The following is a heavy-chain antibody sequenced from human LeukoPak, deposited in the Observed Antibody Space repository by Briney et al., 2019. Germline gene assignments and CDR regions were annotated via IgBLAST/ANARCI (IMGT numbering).Heavy chain of an antibody. Sequence: PPGTLSLTCAVSGGSLTNRNWWRGRRHPPGKGLEWIGVISYSGSTNYTPSLQSRVTIALDKSKMQFSLKLTSVTAADTAVYYCARTRNGCYSFCPFDVWGQGTMVTVSS. CDR2: ISYSGST. CDR1: GGSLTNRNW. J-gene: IGHJ3*01. V-gene: IGHV4-4*03. CDR3: ARTRNGCYSFCPFDV. D-gene: IGHD2-2*02.